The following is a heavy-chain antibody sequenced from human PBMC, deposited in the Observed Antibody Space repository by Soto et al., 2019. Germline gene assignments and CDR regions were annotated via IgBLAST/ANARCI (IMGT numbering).Heavy chain of an antibody. CDR1: GFTFSSYW. V-gene: IGHV3-7*03. Sequence: SLRLSCAASGFTFSSYWMSWVRQAPGKGLEWVANIKQDGSEKYYVDSVKGRFTISRDNAKNSLYLQMNSLRAEDTAVYYCARDSFSSLHYYGMDVWGQGTTVTVSS. CDR2: IKQDGSEK. J-gene: IGHJ6*02. CDR3: ARDSFSSLHYYGMDV.